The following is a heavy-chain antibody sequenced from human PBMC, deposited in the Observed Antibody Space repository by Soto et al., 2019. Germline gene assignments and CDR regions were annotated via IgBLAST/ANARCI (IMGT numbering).Heavy chain of an antibody. V-gene: IGHV4-39*02. CDR2: VYYSGYT. D-gene: IGHD3-10*01. CDR1: GGSISSSGYY. CDR3: ARGYMVRGVITYYFEY. Sequence: QLQLQESGPGLVKPSETLSLTCTVSGGSISSSGYYWGWIRQPPGKGLKWIGTVYYSGYTFYNPSIKSRVTISVDTSTNQFSLKLSSVTAADTAVYYCARGYMVRGVITYYFEYWGQGTVVTVSS. J-gene: IGHJ4*02.